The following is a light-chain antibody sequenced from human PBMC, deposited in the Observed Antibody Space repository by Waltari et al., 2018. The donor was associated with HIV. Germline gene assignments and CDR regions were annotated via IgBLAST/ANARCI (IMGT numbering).Light chain of an antibody. CDR1: RSLQHTDGNTY. CDR2: KIS. Sequence: DIVLTQAPLSSLVTLGQPASISCRSSRSLQHTDGNTYLSWLHQRPGQSPRLLIYKISNRFPGVPDRFSGTGAGAGFTLKISRVEAEDVGIYYCMQGTQFPRTFGQGTRLEIK. CDR3: MQGTQFPRT. J-gene: IGKJ1*01. V-gene: IGKV2-24*01.